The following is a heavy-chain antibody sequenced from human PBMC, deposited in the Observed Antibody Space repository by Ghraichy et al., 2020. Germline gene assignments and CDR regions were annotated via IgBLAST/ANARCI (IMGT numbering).Heavy chain of an antibody. D-gene: IGHD4-17*01. V-gene: IGHV4-4*02. CDR2: IYHSGST. Sequence: SETLSLTCAVCGGSISSSNWWSWVRQPPGKGLEWIGEIYHSGSTNYNPSLKSRVTISVDKSKNQFSLKLSSVTAADTAVYYCARGHRGLTPPLYGDYLHTGYYYMDVWGKGTTVTVSS. CDR1: GGSISSSNW. J-gene: IGHJ6*03. CDR3: ARGHRGLTPPLYGDYLHTGYYYMDV.